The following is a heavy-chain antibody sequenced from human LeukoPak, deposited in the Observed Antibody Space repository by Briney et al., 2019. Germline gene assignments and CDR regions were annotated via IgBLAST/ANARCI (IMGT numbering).Heavy chain of an antibody. V-gene: IGHV1-8*01. D-gene: IGHD3-10*01. CDR1: GYTFTSYA. J-gene: IGHJ4*02. CDR2: MNPTSGHA. CDR3: ARSPVGVRKKHDF. Sequence: ASVKVSCKASGYTFTSYAINWVRQATGQGLEWMGWMNPTSGHAGYAQSFQGRVTMTRDTSITTAYMELNSLTSDDTAVYYCARSPVGVRKKHDFWGQGTLVIVSS.